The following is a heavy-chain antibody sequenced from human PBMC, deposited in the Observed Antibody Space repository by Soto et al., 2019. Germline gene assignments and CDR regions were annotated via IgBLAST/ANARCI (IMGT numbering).Heavy chain of an antibody. CDR2: IIPIFGTA. V-gene: IGHV1-69*13. D-gene: IGHD2-21*02. J-gene: IGHJ5*02. Sequence: ASVKVSCKVSGGTFSSYAISWVRQAPGQGLEWMGGIIPIFGTANYAQKFQGRVTITADESTSTAYMELSSLRSEDTAVYYCARDTDCGGDCPYWFDPWGQGTLVTVSS. CDR3: ARDTDCGGDCPYWFDP. CDR1: GGTFSSYA.